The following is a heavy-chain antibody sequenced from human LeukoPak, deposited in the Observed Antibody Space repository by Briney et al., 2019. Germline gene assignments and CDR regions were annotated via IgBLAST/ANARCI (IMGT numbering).Heavy chain of an antibody. CDR2: ISYDGSNK. J-gene: IGHJ4*02. CDR1: GFTFSSYA. D-gene: IGHD4-17*01. V-gene: IGHV3-30-3*01. Sequence: PGGSLRLSCAASGFTFSSYAMHWVRQAPGKGLERVAVISYDGSNKYYADSVKGRFTISRDNSKNTLYLQMNSLRAEDTAVYYCARETGSAVGSTDFDYWGQGILVTVSS. CDR3: ARETGSAVGSTDFDY.